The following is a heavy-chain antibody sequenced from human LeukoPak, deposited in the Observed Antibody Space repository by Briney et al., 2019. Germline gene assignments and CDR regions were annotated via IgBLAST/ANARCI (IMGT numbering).Heavy chain of an antibody. D-gene: IGHD3-16*01. Sequence: SQTLSLTCAISGDSVSSNSAAWNWIRQSPSRGLEFLGRTYYRSKWYNDYALSVKSRVTINTYTSKNQFSLQLNSVTPDDTAVYYCASGWGGHFDYQGQGTLVSVSS. CDR1: GDSVSSNSAA. CDR3: ASGWGGHFDY. V-gene: IGHV6-1*01. CDR2: TYYRSKWYN. J-gene: IGHJ4*02.